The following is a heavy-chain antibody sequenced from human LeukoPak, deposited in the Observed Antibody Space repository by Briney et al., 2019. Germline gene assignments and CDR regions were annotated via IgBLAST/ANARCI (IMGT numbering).Heavy chain of an antibody. CDR2: ISAYNGNT. CDR1: GYTFTSYG. Sequence: ASVKVSCKASGYTFTSYGISWVRQAPGQGLEWMGWISAYNGNTNYAQKLQGRVTMTTDTSTSTAYMELRSLRSDDTAVYYCARTAIVLVPAASDYWGQGTLVTVSS. J-gene: IGHJ4*02. D-gene: IGHD2-2*01. V-gene: IGHV1-18*01. CDR3: ARTAIVLVPAASDY.